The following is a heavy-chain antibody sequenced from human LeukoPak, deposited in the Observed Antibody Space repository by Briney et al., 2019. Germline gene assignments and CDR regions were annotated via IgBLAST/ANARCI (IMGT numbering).Heavy chain of an antibody. CDR2: IYYSGST. CDR1: GGSISSSSYY. J-gene: IGHJ3*02. D-gene: IGHD3-22*01. Sequence: SETLSLTCTVSGGSISSSSYYWGWIRQPPGKGLEWIGSIYYSGSTYYNPSLKSRVTISVDTSKNQFSLKLSSMTAADTAVYYCARGFYYYDIWGQGTMVTVSS. V-gene: IGHV4-39*01. CDR3: ARGFYYYDI.